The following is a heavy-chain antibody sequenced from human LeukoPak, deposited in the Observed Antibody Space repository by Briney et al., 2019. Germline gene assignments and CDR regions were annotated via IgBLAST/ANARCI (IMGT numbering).Heavy chain of an antibody. J-gene: IGHJ6*02. CDR3: ATDYCSGGSCYPGNYYYYGMDV. CDR1: GYTFTGYY. CDR2: IKPNSGGT. Sequence: ASVKVSRKASGYTFTGYYMHWVRQAPGQGLEWMGWIKPNSGGTNYAQKFQGRVTMTRDTSISTAYMELSRLRSDDTAVYYCATDYCSGGSCYPGNYYYYGMDVWGQGTTVTVSS. D-gene: IGHD2-15*01. V-gene: IGHV1-2*02.